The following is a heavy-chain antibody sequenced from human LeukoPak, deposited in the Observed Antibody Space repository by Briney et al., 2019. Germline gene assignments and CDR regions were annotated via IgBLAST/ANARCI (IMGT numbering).Heavy chain of an antibody. D-gene: IGHD3-3*01. V-gene: IGHV1-46*01. Sequence: ASVKVSCKASGYTFTSYYIHWVRQAPGQGLEWMGIINPSADTTTYTQKFQGRVTMTRDTSTSTVYMYLSSLRSEDTAVYYCARAPLGVVIGYYIDHWGQGTLVTVSS. CDR1: GYTFTSYY. CDR2: INPSADTT. CDR3: ARAPLGVVIGYYIDH. J-gene: IGHJ4*02.